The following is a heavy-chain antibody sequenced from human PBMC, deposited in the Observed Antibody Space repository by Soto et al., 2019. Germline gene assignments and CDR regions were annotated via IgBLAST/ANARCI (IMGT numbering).Heavy chain of an antibody. CDR2: IPYDGSNK. CDR3: AKDLGGEQQLPDGMDV. V-gene: IGHV3-30*18. CDR1: GFTFSSYG. Sequence: QVQLVESGGGVVQPGRSLRLSCAASGFTFSSYGMHWVRQAPGKGLEWVAVIPYDGSNKYYADSVKGRFTISRDNSKNTLYLQMNSLRAEDTAVYYCAKDLGGEQQLPDGMDVWGQGTTVTVSS. J-gene: IGHJ6*02. D-gene: IGHD6-13*01.